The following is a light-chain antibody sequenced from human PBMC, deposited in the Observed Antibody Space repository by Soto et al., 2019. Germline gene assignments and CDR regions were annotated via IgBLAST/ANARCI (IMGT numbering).Light chain of an antibody. J-gene: IGKJ1*01. CDR3: QQYNNWPWT. V-gene: IGKV3-15*01. Sequence: EIVMTQSPATLSVSPGERGTLSCRASQSVSSNLAWYQQKPDQAPRLLIYGASTRATVIPARFSGSRSGTEFTLTISGLQSEDFAVYYCQQYNNWPWTFGQGTKVEIK. CDR1: QSVSSN. CDR2: GAS.